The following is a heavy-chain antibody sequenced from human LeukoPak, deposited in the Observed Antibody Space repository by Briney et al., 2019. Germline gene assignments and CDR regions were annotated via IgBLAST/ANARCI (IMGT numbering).Heavy chain of an antibody. CDR2: IYTSGST. CDR1: GGSISSYY. D-gene: IGHD2-2*01. J-gene: IGHJ5*02. Sequence: PSETLSLTCTVSGGSISSYYWNWIRQPAGKGLEWIGRIYTSGSTNYNPSLKSRVTMSVDTSKNQFSLRLTSVTAADTAVYYCARGRQGYCSSTSCLGGWFDPWGQGTLVTVSS. V-gene: IGHV4-4*07. CDR3: ARGRQGYCSSTSCLGGWFDP.